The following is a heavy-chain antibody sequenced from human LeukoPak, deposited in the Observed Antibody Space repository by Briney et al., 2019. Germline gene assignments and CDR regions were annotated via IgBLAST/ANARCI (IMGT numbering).Heavy chain of an antibody. V-gene: IGHV2-70*17. D-gene: IGHD4-11*01. CDR3: ARHLQHLGFAFDI. J-gene: IGHJ3*02. CDR2: IDWDDDK. Sequence: SGPTLVNPTQTLTLTCSFSGFSLSTSGMCVSWIRQPPGKALEWLARIDWDDDKFYSTSLKTRLTISKDTSKKQVVLTMTNMDPVDTATYYCARHLQHLGFAFDIWGQGTMVTVSS. CDR1: GFSLSTSGMC.